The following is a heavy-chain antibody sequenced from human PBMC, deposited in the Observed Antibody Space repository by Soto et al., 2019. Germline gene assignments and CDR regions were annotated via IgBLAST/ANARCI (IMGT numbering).Heavy chain of an antibody. D-gene: IGHD6-19*01. Sequence: GGSLRLSCAASGFTFSSYAMSWVRQAPGKGLEWVSAISGSGGSTYYADSVKGQFTISRDNSKNTLYLQMNSLRAEDTAVYYCAKVEQWLVGAFDIWGQGTMVTVSS. CDR1: GFTFSSYA. J-gene: IGHJ3*02. CDR3: AKVEQWLVGAFDI. CDR2: ISGSGGST. V-gene: IGHV3-23*01.